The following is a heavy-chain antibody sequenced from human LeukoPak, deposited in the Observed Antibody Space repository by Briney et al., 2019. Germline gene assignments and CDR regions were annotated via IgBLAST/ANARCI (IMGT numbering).Heavy chain of an antibody. D-gene: IGHD2/OR15-2a*01. CDR2: INHSGST. V-gene: IGHV4-34*01. J-gene: IGHJ4*02. CDR3: ARGPDVNF. CDR1: GRSFSGYY. Sequence: PSETLSLTCAVYGRSFSGYYWSWIRQPPGKGLEWIGEINHSGSTNYNPSLKSRVTISVDTSKNQFSLKLSSVTAADTAVYYCARGPDVNFWGQGTLVTVSS.